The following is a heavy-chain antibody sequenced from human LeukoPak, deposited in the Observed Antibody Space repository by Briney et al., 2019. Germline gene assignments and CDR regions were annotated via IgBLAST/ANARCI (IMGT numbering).Heavy chain of an antibody. CDR3: ASRPGGYPFDY. V-gene: IGHV3-21*01. J-gene: IGHJ4*02. Sequence: NPGGSLRLSCAASGFTFSCYSMNWLRQAPGKGLEWVSSISSSSSYIYYADSVKGRFTISRDNAKNSLYLQMNNLRAEETALYYCASRPGGYPFDYWGQGTLVTVSS. D-gene: IGHD1-26*01. CDR2: ISSSSSYI. CDR1: GFTFSCYS.